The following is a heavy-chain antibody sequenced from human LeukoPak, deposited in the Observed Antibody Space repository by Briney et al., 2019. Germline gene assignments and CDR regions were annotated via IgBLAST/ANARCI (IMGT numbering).Heavy chain of an antibody. J-gene: IGHJ4*02. D-gene: IGHD3-9*01. V-gene: IGHV4-4*07. Sequence: KTSETLSLTCTVSGGYISSYYWSWIRQPAGKGLEWIGRIETSGNTNYKPSLKSRVTISVDTSKNQFSLKLSSVTAADTAVYYCARGPRRYFDWLHIGPHFDYWGQGTLVTVSS. CDR1: GGYISSYY. CDR2: IETSGNT. CDR3: ARGPRRYFDWLHIGPHFDY.